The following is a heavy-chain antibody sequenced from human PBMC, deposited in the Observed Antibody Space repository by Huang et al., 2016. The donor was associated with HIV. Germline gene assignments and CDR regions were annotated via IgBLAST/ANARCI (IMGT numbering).Heavy chain of an antibody. Sequence: GAEVKKPGASVKVSCKVSGYTLTELSIHWVRQAPGKGLEWMGGFAPEHGETIYAQNFQGRVTMTDDTSTDTAYMELHSLRPEDTAVYYCAAGYDTYYDIWGQGTMVIASS. V-gene: IGHV1-24*01. CDR2: FAPEHGET. CDR1: GYTLTELS. J-gene: IGHJ3*02. CDR3: AAGYDTYYDI. D-gene: IGHD2-21*01.